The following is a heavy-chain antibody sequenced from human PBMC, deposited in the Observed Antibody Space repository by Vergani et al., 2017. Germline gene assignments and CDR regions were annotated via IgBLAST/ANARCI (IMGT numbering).Heavy chain of an antibody. J-gene: IGHJ6*02. Sequence: EVQLLESGGGLVQPGGSLRLSCAASGFTFSTYAMTWVRQAPGKGLEWVSTISSDGGSTYYADSVKGRFTISRDNSKNTLSLQMNSLTAEDTAIYYCARDCTSGGCPDNYGMDGWGQGATVTVSS. CDR1: GFTFSTYA. CDR3: ARDCTSGGCPDNYGMDG. D-gene: IGHD2-8*01. CDR2: ISSDGGST. V-gene: IGHV3-23*01.